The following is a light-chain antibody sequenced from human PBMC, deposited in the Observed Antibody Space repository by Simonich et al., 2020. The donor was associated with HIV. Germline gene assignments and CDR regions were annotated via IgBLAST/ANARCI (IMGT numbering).Light chain of an antibody. V-gene: IGKV4-1*01. J-gene: IGKJ1*01. CDR1: RSILYSSNNKNY. Sequence: DIVMTQYPDSLAVSLGERATFNCKSSRSILYSSNNKNYLAWYQQKPGQPPKLLIYWASTRESGVPDRFSASGSGTDFTLTISSLQAEDVAIYYCQQYYSTPPTFGQGTKVEIK. CDR3: QQYYSTPPT. CDR2: WAS.